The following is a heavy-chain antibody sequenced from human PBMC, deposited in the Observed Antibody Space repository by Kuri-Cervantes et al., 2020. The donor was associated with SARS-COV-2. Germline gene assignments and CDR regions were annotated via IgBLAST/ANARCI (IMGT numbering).Heavy chain of an antibody. D-gene: IGHD7-27*01. Sequence: GGSLRLSCAASGFTFSGYSMNWIRQAPGKGLEWVASIDSSSYYIYHADSVKGRLTISRDNAKTSVYLQMNSLKVEDTAVYYCAREEGGELGEAFDYWGRGALVTVSS. V-gene: IGHV3-21*01. CDR1: GFTFSGYS. CDR2: IDSSSYYI. CDR3: AREEGGELGEAFDY. J-gene: IGHJ4*02.